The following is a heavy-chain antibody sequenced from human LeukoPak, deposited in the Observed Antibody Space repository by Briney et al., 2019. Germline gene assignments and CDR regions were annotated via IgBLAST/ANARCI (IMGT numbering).Heavy chain of an antibody. CDR2: INHSGST. V-gene: IGHV4-34*01. J-gene: IGHJ6*03. Sequence: SETPSLTCAVYGGSFSGYYWSWIRQPPGKGLEWIGEINHSGSTNYNPSLKSRVTISVDTSKNQFSLKLSSVTAADTAVYYCASLFNVRYYYYYMDVWGKGTTVTVSS. D-gene: IGHD3-16*02. CDR1: GGSFSGYY. CDR3: ASLFNVRYYYYYMDV.